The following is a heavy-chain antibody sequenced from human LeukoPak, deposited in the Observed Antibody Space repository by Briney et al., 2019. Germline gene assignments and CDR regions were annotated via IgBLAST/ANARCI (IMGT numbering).Heavy chain of an antibody. D-gene: IGHD1-1*01. CDR3: ARDGTFIPFDY. J-gene: IGHJ4*02. CDR1: GGSVSSSGYY. CDR2: IYTSGST. V-gene: IGHV4-61*02. Sequence: SETLSLTCTVSGGSVSSSGYYWSWIRQPAGKGLEWIGRIYTSGSTNYNPSLKSRVTMSVDTSKNQFSLKLSSVTAADTAVYYCARDGTFIPFDYWGQGTLVTVSS.